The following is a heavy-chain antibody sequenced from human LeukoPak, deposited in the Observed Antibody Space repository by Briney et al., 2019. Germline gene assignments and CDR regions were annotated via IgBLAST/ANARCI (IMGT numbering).Heavy chain of an antibody. CDR3: AKGPTIFGVVPYYFDY. CDR1: GFTFDDYD. J-gene: IGHJ4*02. Sequence: GGSLRLSCAASGFTFDDYDMHWVRQTPGKGLEWVSLIVGDDGSTNCADSVKGRFTIPRDNSKNSLYLQMNSLRPEDTALYYCAKGPTIFGVVPYYFDYWGQGTLVTVSS. CDR2: IVGDDGST. V-gene: IGHV3-43*02. D-gene: IGHD3-3*01.